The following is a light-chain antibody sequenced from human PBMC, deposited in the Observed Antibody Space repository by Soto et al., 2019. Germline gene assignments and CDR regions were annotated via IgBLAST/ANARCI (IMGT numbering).Light chain of an antibody. CDR1: QSVGTN. J-gene: IGKJ1*01. V-gene: IGKV3-15*01. CDR3: QQYGSSPQ. CDR2: GVS. Sequence: ERVMAQSPVTLCVSPGESVTLSCRASQSVGTNLAWYQQKPGQAPSLLIYGVSTRATGIPPRFSGSGSGRQFTLTISRLQSEDFAVYYCQQYGSSPQFAQGTKVDIK.